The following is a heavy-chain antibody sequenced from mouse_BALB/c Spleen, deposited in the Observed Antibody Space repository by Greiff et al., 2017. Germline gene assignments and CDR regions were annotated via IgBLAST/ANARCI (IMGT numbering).Heavy chain of an antibody. V-gene: IGHV1-5*01. CDR3: TRGDGNYVDYAMDY. D-gene: IGHD2-1*01. Sequence: VQLQQSGTVLARPGASVKMSCKASGYSFTSYWMHWVKQRPGQGLEWIGAIYPGNSDTSYNQKFKGKAKLTAVTSASTAYMELSSLTNEDSAVYYCTRGDGNYVDYAMDYWGQGTSVTVSS. CDR1: GYSFTSYW. CDR2: IYPGNSDT. J-gene: IGHJ4*01.